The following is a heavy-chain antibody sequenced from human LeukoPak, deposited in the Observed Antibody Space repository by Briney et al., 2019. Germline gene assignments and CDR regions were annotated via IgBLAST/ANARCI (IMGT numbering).Heavy chain of an antibody. D-gene: IGHD3-9*01. CDR3: PRGLYYDILTGYLYFDY. J-gene: IGHJ4*02. CDR2: ISYDGSNK. V-gene: IGHV3-30*04. CDR1: GFTFSSYA. Sequence: GGSLRLSCAASGFTFSSYAMHWVRQAPGKGLEWVAVISYDGSNKYYADSVKGRFTISRDNSKNTLYLQMNSLRAEDTAVYYCPRGLYYDILTGYLYFDYWGQGTLVTVSS.